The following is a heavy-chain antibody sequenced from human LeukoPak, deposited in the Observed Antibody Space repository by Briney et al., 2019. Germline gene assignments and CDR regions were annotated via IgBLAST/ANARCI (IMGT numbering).Heavy chain of an antibody. CDR2: ISWNSGSI. Sequence: GRSLRLTCAASGFTFDDYAMHWVRQAPGKGLEWVSGISWNSGSIGYADSVKGRFTISRDNAKNSLYLQMNSLRAEDTALYYCAKDSGGPYVWGSYEFDYWGQGTLVTVSS. CDR3: AKDSGGPYVWGSYEFDY. D-gene: IGHD3-16*01. V-gene: IGHV3-9*01. J-gene: IGHJ4*02. CDR1: GFTFDDYA.